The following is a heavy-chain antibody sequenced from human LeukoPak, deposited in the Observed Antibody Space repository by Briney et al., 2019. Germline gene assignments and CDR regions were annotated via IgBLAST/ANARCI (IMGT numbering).Heavy chain of an antibody. CDR1: GYTFTSYY. Sequence: ASVTVSCKASGYTFTSYYMHWVRQAPGQGLEWMGIINPSGGSTNYAQKFQGRVTITADESTSTAYMELSSLRSEDTAVYYCASRSGYYFSYFDYWGQGTLVTVSS. J-gene: IGHJ4*02. CDR3: ASRSGYYFSYFDY. D-gene: IGHD3-22*01. V-gene: IGHV1-46*01. CDR2: INPSGGST.